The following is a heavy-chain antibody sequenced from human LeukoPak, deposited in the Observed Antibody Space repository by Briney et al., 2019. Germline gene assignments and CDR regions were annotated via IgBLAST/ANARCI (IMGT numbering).Heavy chain of an antibody. Sequence: HSGRSLRLSCAASEFTFSRYAMHWVRQAPGKGLEWLAVISYHGVDKFYRASVRGRFTISRDNVENTLFLQLDNLSSEDSGVYSCARAVPTIHHMDVWGKGTTVTVSS. V-gene: IGHV3-30*14. CDR2: ISYHGVDK. CDR3: ARAVPTIHHMDV. D-gene: IGHD5-24*01. CDR1: EFTFSRYA. J-gene: IGHJ6*03.